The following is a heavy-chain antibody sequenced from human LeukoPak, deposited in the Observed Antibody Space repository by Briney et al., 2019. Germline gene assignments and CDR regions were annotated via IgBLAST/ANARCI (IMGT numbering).Heavy chain of an antibody. CDR1: GYTFTSYG. J-gene: IGHJ4*02. CDR2: ISAYNGNT. V-gene: IGHV1-18*04. Sequence: ASVTVSCKASGYTFTSYGISWVRQAPGQGLEWMGWISAYNGNTNYAQKLQGRVTMTTDTSTSTAYMELRSLRSDDTAVYYCARTSGWFQKENYFDYWGQGTLVTVSS. D-gene: IGHD6-19*01. CDR3: ARTSGWFQKENYFDY.